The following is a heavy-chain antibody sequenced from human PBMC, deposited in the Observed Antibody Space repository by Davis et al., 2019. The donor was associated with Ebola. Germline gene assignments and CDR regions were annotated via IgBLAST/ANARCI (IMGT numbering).Heavy chain of an antibody. CDR2: IKQDGSEK. CDR1: GFTFSSYS. Sequence: GESLKISCAASGFTFSSYSMNWVRQAPGKGLEWVANIKQDGSEKYYVDSVKGRFTISRDNAKNSLYLQMNSLRAEDTAVYYCAREGDSSSWYGYWGQGTLVTVSS. CDR3: AREGDSSSWYGY. J-gene: IGHJ4*02. D-gene: IGHD6-13*01. V-gene: IGHV3-7*01.